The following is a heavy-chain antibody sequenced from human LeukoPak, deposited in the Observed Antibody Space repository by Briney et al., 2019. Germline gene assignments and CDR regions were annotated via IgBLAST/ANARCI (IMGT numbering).Heavy chain of an antibody. J-gene: IGHJ4*02. D-gene: IGHD6-19*01. CDR2: IKQDGSEK. V-gene: IGHV3-7*01. CDR1: GFTFSGYW. Sequence: GGSLRLSCAASGFTFSGYWMSWVRQAPGKGLEWVANIKQDGSEKYYVDSVKGRFTISRDNAKNSLYLQMNSLRAEDTAVYYCARAPFSSGSFWGQGTLVTVSS. CDR3: ARAPFSSGSF.